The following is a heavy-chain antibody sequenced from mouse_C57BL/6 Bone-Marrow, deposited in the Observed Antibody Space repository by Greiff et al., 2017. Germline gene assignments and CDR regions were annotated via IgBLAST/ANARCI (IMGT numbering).Heavy chain of an antibody. J-gene: IGHJ1*03. CDR3: ARDYDYRYFDV. V-gene: IGHV7-3*01. CDR1: GFTFTDYY. CDR2: ISNKANGYTT. Sequence: EVHLVESGGGLVQPGGSLSLSCAASGFTFTDYYMSWVRQPPGKALEWLGFISNKANGYTTEYSASVKGRFTISRDTSTSILYLQMNALRAEDSATYYCARDYDYRYFDVWGTGTTVTVSS. D-gene: IGHD2-3*01.